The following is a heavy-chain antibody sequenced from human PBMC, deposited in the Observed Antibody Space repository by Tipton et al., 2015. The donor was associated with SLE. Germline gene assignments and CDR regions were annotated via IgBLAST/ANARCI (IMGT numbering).Heavy chain of an antibody. Sequence: SLRLSCAASGFTVITNYMGWVRQAPGKGLEWVSVIFAGGYTYYADSVKGRFTISRDKSKNTLNLQMNSLRAEDTALYYCATQQLFYDSAIGSWFDPWGQGTLVTVSS. J-gene: IGHJ5*02. CDR1: GFTVITNY. CDR2: IFAGGYT. CDR3: ATQQLFYDSAIGSWFDP. V-gene: IGHV3-66*01. D-gene: IGHD1-1*01.